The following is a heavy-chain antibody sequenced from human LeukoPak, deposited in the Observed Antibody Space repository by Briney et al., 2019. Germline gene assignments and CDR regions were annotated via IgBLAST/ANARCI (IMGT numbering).Heavy chain of an antibody. CDR3: ASGVGEFFPDAFI. V-gene: IGHV4-34*01. D-gene: IGHD3-10*01. CDR2: INHRGGT. J-gene: IGHJ3*02. CDR1: GGSFSDYS. Sequence: SETLSLTCAVFGGSFSDYSWTWIRQTPGKGLEWIGEINHRGGTNYNPSLKSRLTISVDTSKNQFSLNLSSVTAADTAVYYCASGVGEFFPDAFIWGQGAMVGVFS.